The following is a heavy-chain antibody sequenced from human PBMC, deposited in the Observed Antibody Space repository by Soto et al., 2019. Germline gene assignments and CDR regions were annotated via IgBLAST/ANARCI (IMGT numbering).Heavy chain of an antibody. J-gene: IGHJ4*02. CDR3: AREGSSSPEYFDF. CDR2: IYYTGRT. CDR1: GGSISSDDYY. V-gene: IGHV4-30-4*01. Sequence: SETLSLTCSVSGGSISSDDYYWTWIRQPPGEGLEWIGYIYYTGRTSSTPSLESRVTISIDTSENQFSLKLSSVSAADTAVYYCAREGSSSPEYFDFWGPGTLVTVSS. D-gene: IGHD2-15*01.